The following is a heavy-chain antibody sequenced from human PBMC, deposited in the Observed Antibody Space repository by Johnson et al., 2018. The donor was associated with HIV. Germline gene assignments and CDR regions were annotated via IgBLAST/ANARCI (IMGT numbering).Heavy chain of an antibody. CDR3: TTMSALWFGDIHVFGDGFDI. CDR2: IKSKSDGGTS. V-gene: IGHV3-15*01. CDR1: GFTFSSYA. Sequence: VLLVESGGGVVQPGRSLRLSCAASGFTFSSYAMHWVRQAPGKGLEWVGRIKSKSDGGTSDYAAPVKARFTISRDDSKNTLYLQMNGLKTEDTAMYYCTTMSALWFGDIHVFGDGFDIWGQGTMVTVSS. D-gene: IGHD3-10*01. J-gene: IGHJ3*02.